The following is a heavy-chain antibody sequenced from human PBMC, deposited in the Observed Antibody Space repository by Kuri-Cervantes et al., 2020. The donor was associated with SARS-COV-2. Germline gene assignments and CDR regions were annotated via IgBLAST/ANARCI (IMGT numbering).Heavy chain of an antibody. D-gene: IGHD5-18*01. CDR2: ISYDGSNK. J-gene: IGHJ4*02. V-gene: IGHV3-30-3*01. CDR3: ARMVSDTAMVYFDY. CDR1: GFTFSSYA. Sequence: GESLKISCAASGFTFSSYAMHWVRQAPGKGLEWVAVISYDGSNKYYADSVKGRFTISRDNSKNTLYLQMNSLRAEDTAVYYCARMVSDTAMVYFDYWGQGTLVTVSS.